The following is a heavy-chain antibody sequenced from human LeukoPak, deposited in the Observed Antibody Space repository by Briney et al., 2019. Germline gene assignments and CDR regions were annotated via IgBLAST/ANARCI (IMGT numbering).Heavy chain of an antibody. CDR2: INPNSGGT. J-gene: IGHJ3*02. CDR3: ARVKSYYYDTSDKDAFDI. Sequence: ASVKVSCKASGYNFIGYYMHWVRQAPGQGLEWMGWINPNSGGTNYAQKFQGRVTMTRDTSISTASMELSSLRSEDTAVYYCARVKSYYYDTSDKDAFDIWGQGTMVTVSS. D-gene: IGHD3-22*01. CDR1: GYNFIGYY. V-gene: IGHV1-2*02.